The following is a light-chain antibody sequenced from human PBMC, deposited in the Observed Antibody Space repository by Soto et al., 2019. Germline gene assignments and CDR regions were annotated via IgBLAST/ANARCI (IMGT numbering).Light chain of an antibody. V-gene: IGKV3-20*01. CDR2: GAS. Sequence: EIVLTQSPGTLSLSPGERATLSCRASESISSSFLAWFQQKRGQAPRLLIYGASSRATVAPDRFRGSGSGTDFTLTISRLEPEDFAVYYCQQYSSSHLTFGQGTKVEVK. CDR1: ESISSSF. J-gene: IGKJ1*01. CDR3: QQYSSSHLT.